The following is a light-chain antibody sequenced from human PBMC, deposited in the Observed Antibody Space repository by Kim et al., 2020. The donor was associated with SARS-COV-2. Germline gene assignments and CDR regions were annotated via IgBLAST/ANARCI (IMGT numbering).Light chain of an antibody. CDR2: DAS. Sequence: DIQMNQSPSTLSASVGDRVTITCRASQRINHWLAWYQQKPGEAPKLLIYDASSLESGVPSRFSGSGSGTEFTLTISSLQPDDFATYDVQQYNRASRSLGQGTRREI. J-gene: IGKJ2*01. CDR3: QQYNRASRS. V-gene: IGKV1-5*01. CDR1: QRINHW.